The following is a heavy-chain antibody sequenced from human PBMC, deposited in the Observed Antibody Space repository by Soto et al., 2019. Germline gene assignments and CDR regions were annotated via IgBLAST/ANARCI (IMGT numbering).Heavy chain of an antibody. CDR3: ARRYSSAFDI. D-gene: IGHD6-13*01. CDR1: GGSLSSGPYS. J-gene: IGHJ3*02. V-gene: IGHV4-39*01. Sequence: PSETLSLTCTVSGGSLSSGPYSWGWIRQPPEKGLEWIGTFSYSGSTYYNPSLESRVTISVDTSKNQFSLKVSSVTAADTAVYYCARRYSSAFDIWGQGTLVTV. CDR2: FSYSGST.